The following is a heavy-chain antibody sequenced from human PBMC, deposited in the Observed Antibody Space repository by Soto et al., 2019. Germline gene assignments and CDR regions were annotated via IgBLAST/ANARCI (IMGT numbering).Heavy chain of an antibody. CDR1: GGTFSSYA. D-gene: IGHD1-7*01. Sequence: GASVKVSCKASGGTFSSYAISWVRQAPGQGLEWMGGIIPIFGTANYAQKFQGRVTITADESTSTAYMELSSLRSEDTAAYYCARLWNYYYDYWGQGTLVTVSS. J-gene: IGHJ4*02. CDR2: IIPIFGTA. CDR3: ARLWNYYYDY. V-gene: IGHV1-69*13.